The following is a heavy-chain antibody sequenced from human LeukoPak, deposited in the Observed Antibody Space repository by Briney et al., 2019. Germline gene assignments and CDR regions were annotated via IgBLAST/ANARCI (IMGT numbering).Heavy chain of an antibody. CDR2: IHYSGIT. CDR1: GGSITAYY. D-gene: IGHD1-26*01. V-gene: IGHV4-59*01. CDR3: ARDVSGIPPGYFDY. Sequence: PSETLSLACTVPGGSITAYYWNWIRQPPGKGLEWIGYIHYSGITNYNPSLESRVTTSVDTSKNQISLKLSSVTAADTAVYYCARDVSGIPPGYFDYWGPGTLVTVSS. J-gene: IGHJ4*02.